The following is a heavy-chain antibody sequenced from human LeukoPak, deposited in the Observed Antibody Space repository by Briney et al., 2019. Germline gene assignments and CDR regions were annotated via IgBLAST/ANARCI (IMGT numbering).Heavy chain of an antibody. D-gene: IGHD5-12*01. CDR3: ARVTPLVAFIDY. V-gene: IGHV3-30-3*01. CDR1: GFTFSSYA. CDR2: ISYDGSNK. Sequence: TGGSLRLSCAASGFTFSSYAMHWVRQAPGKGLEWVAVISYDGSNKYYADSVKGRFTISRDNSKNTLYLQMNSLRAEDTAVYYCARVTPLVAFIDYWGQGTLVTVS. J-gene: IGHJ4*02.